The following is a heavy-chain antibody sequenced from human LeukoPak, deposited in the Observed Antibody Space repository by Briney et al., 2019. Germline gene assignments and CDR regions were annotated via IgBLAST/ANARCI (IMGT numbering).Heavy chain of an antibody. CDR3: ARKPPSGPGYYYSYGMDV. J-gene: IGHJ6*02. Sequence: PSETLSLTCTVSGVSISGYYWSWIRQTPGKGLEWIGYIYYSGSTNYNPSLKSRVTISVDTSKNQFSLKLSSVTAADTAVYYCARKPPSGPGYYYSYGMDVGGQGTTVTVSS. CDR2: IYYSGST. CDR1: GVSISGYY. V-gene: IGHV4-59*08.